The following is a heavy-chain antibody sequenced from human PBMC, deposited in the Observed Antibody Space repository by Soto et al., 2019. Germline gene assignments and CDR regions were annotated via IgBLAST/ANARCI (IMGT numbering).Heavy chain of an antibody. J-gene: IGHJ5*02. Sequence: PGGSLRLSCAASGFSFSSYGMFWVRQPPGKGLEWVAAIPSDGSNKYYADSVKGRFTISRDNSKNTLFLQMDSLRTEDTAVYYCAKDFHASGSYVLYNWFDPWGQGTLVTVS. CDR1: GFSFSSYG. D-gene: IGHD3-10*01. CDR2: IPSDGSNK. CDR3: AKDFHASGSYVLYNWFDP. V-gene: IGHV3-30*18.